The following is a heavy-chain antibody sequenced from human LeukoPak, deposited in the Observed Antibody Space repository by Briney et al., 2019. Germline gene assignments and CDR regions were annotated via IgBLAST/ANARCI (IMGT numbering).Heavy chain of an antibody. CDR2: ISGSGGST. V-gene: IGHV3-23*01. D-gene: IGHD3-22*01. CDR3: AKVCYYDSSGYYYAGDAFDI. CDR1: GFTFSSYA. Sequence: GGSLRLSCAASGFTFSSYAMSWVRQAPGKGLEWVSAISGSGGSTYYADSVKGRFTISRDNSKNTLYLQMNSLRAEDTAVYYCAKVCYYDSSGYYYAGDAFDIWGQGTMVTVSS. J-gene: IGHJ3*02.